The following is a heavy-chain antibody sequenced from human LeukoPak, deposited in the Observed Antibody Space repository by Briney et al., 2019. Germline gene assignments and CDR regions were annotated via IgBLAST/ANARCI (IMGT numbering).Heavy chain of an antibody. J-gene: IGHJ4*02. CDR1: GLTFDDYA. CDR2: ISWNSGSI. Sequence: PGRSLRLSCAASGLTFDDYAMHWVRQAPGKGLEWVSGISWNSGSIGYADSVKGRFTISRDNAKNSLYLQMNSLRAEDTAVYYCARDNGYSSGWYVFDYWGQGTLVTVSS. D-gene: IGHD6-19*01. CDR3: ARDNGYSSGWYVFDY. V-gene: IGHV3-9*01.